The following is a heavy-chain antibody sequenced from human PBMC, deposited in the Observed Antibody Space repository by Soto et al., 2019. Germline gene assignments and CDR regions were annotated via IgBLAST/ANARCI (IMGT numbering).Heavy chain of an antibody. J-gene: IGHJ6*02. D-gene: IGHD2-2*02. CDR1: GDSVSSNSAA. V-gene: IGHV6-1*01. CDR2: TYYRSKWYN. CDR3: ARGRYCSSTSCYTGDYYYGMDV. Sequence: SQTLSLTCAISGDSVSSNSAAWNWIGQSPSRGLEWLGRTYYRSKWYNAYAGSVKSRITINPDTSKNQFSLQLNSVTPEDTAVYYCARGRYCSSTSCYTGDYYYGMDVWGRGTTVTVSS.